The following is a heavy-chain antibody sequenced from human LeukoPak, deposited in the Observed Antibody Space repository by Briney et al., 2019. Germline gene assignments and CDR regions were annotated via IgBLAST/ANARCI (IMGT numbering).Heavy chain of an antibody. CDR3: ARDGTSTDDY. Sequence: ASVRVSCKTSGYAFSNFGINWVRQAPGQGLEWMGWISGNNDNPNYGQKFQGRFTVTTDSSTSTAYMELRNLRFDDTAVYYCARDGTSTDDYWGQGTLVTVSS. CDR2: ISGNNDNP. J-gene: IGHJ4*02. V-gene: IGHV1-18*01. D-gene: IGHD2-2*01. CDR1: GYAFSNFG.